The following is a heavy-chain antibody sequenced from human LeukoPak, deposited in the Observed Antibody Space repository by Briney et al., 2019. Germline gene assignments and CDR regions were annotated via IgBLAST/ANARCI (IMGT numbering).Heavy chain of an antibody. V-gene: IGHV3-49*04. Sequence: PPGGSLRLSCTTSGFTFGDYAMSWVRQAPGKGLEWVGFIRSKAYGGTTEYAASVKGRFTISRDDSKSIAYLQMNSLKTEDTAVHYCTRDRGAVNPGGFDYWGQGTLVTVSS. CDR3: TRDRGAVNPGGFDY. J-gene: IGHJ4*02. D-gene: IGHD6-19*01. CDR1: GFTFGDYA. CDR2: IRSKAYGGTT.